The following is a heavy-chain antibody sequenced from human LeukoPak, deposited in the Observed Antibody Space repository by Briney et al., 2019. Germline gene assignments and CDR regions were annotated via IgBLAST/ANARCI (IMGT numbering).Heavy chain of an antibody. J-gene: IGHJ4*02. D-gene: IGHD5-18*01. Sequence: PGGSLRLSCAASGFTFSDYYMSWIRQAPGKGLEWVSYISSSSSYTNYADSVKGRFTISRDNAKNSLYPQMNSLRAEDTAVYYCARAKRYSYVDYWGQGTLVTVSS. CDR2: ISSSSSYT. CDR3: ARAKRYSYVDY. CDR1: GFTFSDYY. V-gene: IGHV3-11*05.